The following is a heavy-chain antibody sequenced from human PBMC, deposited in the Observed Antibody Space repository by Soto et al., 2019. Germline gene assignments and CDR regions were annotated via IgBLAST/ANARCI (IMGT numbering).Heavy chain of an antibody. D-gene: IGHD6-19*01. CDR3: ARGIPSSGWYHSFDY. Sequence: VASVKVSCKASGYTFTSYAMHWVRQAPGQRLEWMGWINAGNGNTKYSQKFQGRVTITRDTSASTAYMELSSLRSEDTAVYYCARGIPSSGWYHSFDYWGQGTLVTVSS. CDR1: GYTFTSYA. CDR2: INAGNGNT. J-gene: IGHJ4*02. V-gene: IGHV1-3*01.